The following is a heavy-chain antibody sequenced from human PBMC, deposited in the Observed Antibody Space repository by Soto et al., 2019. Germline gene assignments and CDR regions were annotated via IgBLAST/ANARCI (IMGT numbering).Heavy chain of an antibody. CDR1: GFSLSTSGVG. J-gene: IGHJ5*02. V-gene: IGHV2-5*01. D-gene: IGHD1-26*01. Sequence: GSGPTLVNPPQTLTLTCTFSGFSLSTSGVGVGWIRQPPGKALEWLALIYWNDDKRYSPSLKSRLTITKDTSKNQMVLTMTNMDPVDTATYYCAHVSGSYPPDTPWGQGTLVTVSS. CDR2: IYWNDDK. CDR3: AHVSGSYPPDTP.